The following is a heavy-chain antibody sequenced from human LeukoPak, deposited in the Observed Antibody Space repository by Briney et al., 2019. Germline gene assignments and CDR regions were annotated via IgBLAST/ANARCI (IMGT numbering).Heavy chain of an antibody. D-gene: IGHD2-2*01. V-gene: IGHV3-7*03. J-gene: IGHJ4*02. Sequence: GGSLRLSCAASGFTLSSYWMSWVPQAPGKGREGLANIKQDGSEKYYVDSVKGRFTISRDNAKNSLYLQMNSLRAEDTAVYYCARPPGGDIVVVPAGDWGQGTLVTVSS. CDR2: IKQDGSEK. CDR3: ARPPGGDIVVVPAGD. CDR1: GFTLSSYW.